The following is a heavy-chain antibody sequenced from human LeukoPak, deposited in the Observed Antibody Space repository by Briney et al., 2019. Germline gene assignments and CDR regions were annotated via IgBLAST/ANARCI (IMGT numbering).Heavy chain of an antibody. D-gene: IGHD6-19*01. CDR1: GYIFTTYW. J-gene: IGHJ4*02. V-gene: IGHV5-51*01. CDR2: IYPGDSDT. CDR3: ARQWSSGWSFFDY. Sequence: GESLKISCKGSGYIFTTYWIGWVRQMPGKGLEWMGIIYPGDSDTRYSPSFQGQVTISADKSISAAYLQWSSLKASDTAMYYCARQWSSGWSFFDYWGQGTLVTVSS.